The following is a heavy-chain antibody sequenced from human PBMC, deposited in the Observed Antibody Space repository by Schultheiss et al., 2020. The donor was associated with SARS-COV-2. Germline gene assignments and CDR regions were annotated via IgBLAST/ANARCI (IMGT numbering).Heavy chain of an antibody. D-gene: IGHD2-15*01. CDR3: ARSLIDIVVVVAAHDAFDI. CDR2: ISGSGLKT. V-gene: IGHV3-23*01. CDR1: GFIFSRFA. Sequence: GGSLRLSCAASGFIFSRFAITWVRQAPGRGLEWVSAISGSGLKTYYADSMRGRFTISRDNSKNTVYLQMNSLRGEDTAVYYCARSLIDIVVVVAAHDAFDIWGQGTMVTVSS. J-gene: IGHJ3*02.